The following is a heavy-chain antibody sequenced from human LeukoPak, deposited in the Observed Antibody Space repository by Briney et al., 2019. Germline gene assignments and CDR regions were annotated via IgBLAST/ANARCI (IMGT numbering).Heavy chain of an antibody. V-gene: IGHV4-59*11. CDR3: ARDLVTVTKGFDI. D-gene: IGHD4-17*01. CDR1: GDSFSSHY. CDR2: ISYIGST. J-gene: IGHJ3*02. Sequence: SETLSLTCTVSGDSFSSHYWTWIRQPPGKGLEWIGYISYIGSTNYSPSLTSRVTISKDTSKNQFSLKLTSVTAADTAVYYCARDLVTVTKGFDIWGQGTMVSVSS.